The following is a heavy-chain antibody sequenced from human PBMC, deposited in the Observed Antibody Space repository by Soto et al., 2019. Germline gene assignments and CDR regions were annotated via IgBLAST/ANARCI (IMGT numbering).Heavy chain of an antibody. CDR3: ARDRQLLEYYYYGMDV. Sequence: SQTLSLTGAISGGSVSSNSAAWNWNRKSPSRGLEWLGRTYYRSKWYNDYAVSVKSRITINPDTSKNQFSLQLNSVTPEDTAVYYCARDRQLLEYYYYGMDVWGQGTTVTVSS. D-gene: IGHD6-6*01. CDR2: TYYRSKWYN. CDR1: GGSVSSNSAA. J-gene: IGHJ6*02. V-gene: IGHV6-1*01.